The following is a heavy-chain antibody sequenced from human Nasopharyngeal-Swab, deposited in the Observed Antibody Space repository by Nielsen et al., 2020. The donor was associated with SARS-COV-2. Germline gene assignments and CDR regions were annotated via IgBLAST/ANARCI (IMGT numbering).Heavy chain of an antibody. CDR2: TQLNNGKT. Sequence: ASVKVSCKASGYTFTSYDINWVRQAPGHRLEWLGRTQLNNGKTVFAQKFQGRVTMTWNTSITTAYMRLSGLRSDDTAVYYCARMMAGYDGYLQNWGQGTLVTVSS. D-gene: IGHD2-2*03. CDR1: GYTFTSYD. CDR3: ARMMAGYDGYLQN. V-gene: IGHV1-8*01. J-gene: IGHJ1*01.